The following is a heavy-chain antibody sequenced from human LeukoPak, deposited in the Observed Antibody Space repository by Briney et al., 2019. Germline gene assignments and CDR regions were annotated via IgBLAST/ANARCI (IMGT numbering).Heavy chain of an antibody. CDR3: ARDRDVDTAMPGAFDI. Sequence: SETLSLTCTVSGASITSADYYWAWIRQPPGKGLEWIGSIYYSGSTYYNPSLKSRVTISVDTSKNQFSLKLSSVTAADTAVYYCARDRDVDTAMPGAFDIWGQGTMVTVSS. CDR2: IYYSGST. J-gene: IGHJ3*02. D-gene: IGHD5-18*01. V-gene: IGHV4-39*07. CDR1: GASITSADYY.